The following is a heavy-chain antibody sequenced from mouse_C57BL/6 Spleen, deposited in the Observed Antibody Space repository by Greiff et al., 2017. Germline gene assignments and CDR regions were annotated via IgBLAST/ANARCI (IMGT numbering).Heavy chain of an antibody. V-gene: IGHV1-15*01. CDR2: IDPETGGT. CDR1: GYTFTDYE. D-gene: IGHD1-1*01. Sequence: QVQLKQSGAELVRPGASVTLSCKASGYTFTDYEMHWVKQTPVHGLEWIGAIDPETGGTAYNQKFKGKAILTADKSSSTAYMELRSLTSEDSAVYYCTRNYGSSEYFDVWGTGTTVTVSS. J-gene: IGHJ1*03. CDR3: TRNYGSSEYFDV.